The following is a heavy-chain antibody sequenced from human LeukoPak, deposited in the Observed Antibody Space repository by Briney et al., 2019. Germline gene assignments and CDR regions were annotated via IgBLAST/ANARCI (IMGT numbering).Heavy chain of an antibody. J-gene: IGHJ4*02. CDR3: ARSTSSWSTFDY. CDR2: IYAGDSDT. CDR1: GYIFSSYW. D-gene: IGHD6-13*01. Sequence: GESLKISCKGSGYIFSSYWIGWVRQMPGKGLEWMGIIYAGDSDTRYSPSFQGQVTISADKSISTAYLQWSSLKASDTAMYYCARSTSSWSTFDYWGQGTLVTVSS. V-gene: IGHV5-51*01.